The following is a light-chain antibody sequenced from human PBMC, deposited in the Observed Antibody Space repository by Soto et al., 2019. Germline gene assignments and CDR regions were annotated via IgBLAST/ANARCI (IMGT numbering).Light chain of an antibody. V-gene: IGLV2-8*01. Sequence: QSVLTQPPSASGSPGQSVTISCTGTSSDVGGSNYISWYQQHPGKAPKLMISEVNKRPSGVPDRFSGSKSGNTASLTVSGLQAEDEADYYCSSSAGSNILVFGGGTKLTVL. J-gene: IGLJ3*02. CDR1: SSDVGGSNY. CDR2: EVN. CDR3: SSSAGSNILV.